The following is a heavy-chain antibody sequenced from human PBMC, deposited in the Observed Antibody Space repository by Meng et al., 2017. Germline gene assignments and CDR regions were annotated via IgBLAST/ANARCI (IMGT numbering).Heavy chain of an antibody. CDR1: GFTFSSYA. D-gene: IGHD3-16*01. CDR3: AKGYYDYVWGSYADY. V-gene: IGHV3-23*01. Sequence: GESLKISCAASGFTFSSYAMSWVRQAPGKGLEWVSAISGSGGSTYYADSVKGRFTISRDNSKDTLYLQMNSLRAEDTAVYYCAKGYYDYVWGSYADYWGQGTLVTVSS. CDR2: ISGSGGST. J-gene: IGHJ4*02.